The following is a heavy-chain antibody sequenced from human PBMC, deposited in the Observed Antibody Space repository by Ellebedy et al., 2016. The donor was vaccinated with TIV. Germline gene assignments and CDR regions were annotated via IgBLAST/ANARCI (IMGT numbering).Heavy chain of an antibody. V-gene: IGHV3-11*04. CDR2: ISSSSNTI. CDR3: ARDWTMGYGMDL. J-gene: IGHJ6*02. D-gene: IGHD4/OR15-4a*01. CDR1: GFTFSDYY. Sequence: PGGSLRLSCAASGFTFSDYYMSWIRQAPGKGLQWISYISSSSNTIYYADSVKGRFTISRDNAKNSLYLQMNSLRADDTAVYYCARDWTMGYGMDLWGQGTTVTVSS.